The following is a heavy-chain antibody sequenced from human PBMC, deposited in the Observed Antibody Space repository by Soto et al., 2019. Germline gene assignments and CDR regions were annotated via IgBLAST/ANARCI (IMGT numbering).Heavy chain of an antibody. J-gene: IGHJ6*02. CDR2: IYYSGST. CDR1: GGSISSGGYY. V-gene: IGHV4-31*03. CDR3: AVSRDGYSMDV. D-gene: IGHD2-2*01. Sequence: QVQLQESGPGLVKPSQTLSLTCTVSGGSISSGGYYWSWIRQHPGKGLEWIGYIYYSGSTYYNPSLKSRVTISADTSKDQFSLKLSSVTAADTAVYYCAVSRDGYSMDVWGQGTTVTVSS.